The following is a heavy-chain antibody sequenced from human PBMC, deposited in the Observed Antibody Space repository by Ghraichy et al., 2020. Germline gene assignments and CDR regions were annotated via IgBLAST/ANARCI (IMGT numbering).Heavy chain of an antibody. CDR2: ISGSGGST. CDR1: GFTFSSYA. D-gene: IGHD6-19*01. J-gene: IGHJ5*02. Sequence: GESLNISCAASGFTFSSYAMSWVRQAPGKGLEWVSAISGSGGSTYYADSVKGRFTISRDNSKNTLYLQMNSLRAEDTAVYYCAKGPQWLVPHPWGQGTLVTVSS. CDR3: AKGPQWLVPHP. V-gene: IGHV3-23*01.